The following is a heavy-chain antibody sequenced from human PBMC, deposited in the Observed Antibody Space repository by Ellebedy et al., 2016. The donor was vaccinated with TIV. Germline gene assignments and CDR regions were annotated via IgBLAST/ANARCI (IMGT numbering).Heavy chain of an antibody. Sequence: AASVKVSCKASGYTFTSYYMYWVRQAPGQGLEWMGWINPNSGGTNYAQKFQGRVTMTRETSISTPYMELSRLRSEETAVYYCAREGGGYQFDPWGQGTLVTVSS. D-gene: IGHD3-16*02. CDR3: AREGGGYQFDP. V-gene: IGHV1-2*02. J-gene: IGHJ5*02. CDR1: GYTFTSYY. CDR2: INPNSGGT.